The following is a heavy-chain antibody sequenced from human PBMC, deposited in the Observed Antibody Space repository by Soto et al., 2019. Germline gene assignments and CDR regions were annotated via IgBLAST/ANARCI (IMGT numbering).Heavy chain of an antibody. J-gene: IGHJ4*01. Sequence: EVQLLESGGTLVQPGGSLRLSCAASGFIYGNYAMNWVRQAPGKGLEWVSVISGSGGSTNYAGSVKGRFTISRDNSKNTRYLQMNSLRAEDTAVYYCAKVPASLKTLDYWGQGTLVTVSS. CDR2: ISGSGGST. D-gene: IGHD2-2*01. CDR3: AKVPASLKTLDY. CDR1: GFIYGNYA. V-gene: IGHV3-23*01.